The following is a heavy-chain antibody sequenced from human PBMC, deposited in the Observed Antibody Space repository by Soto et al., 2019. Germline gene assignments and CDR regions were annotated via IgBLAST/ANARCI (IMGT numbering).Heavy chain of an antibody. CDR1: GGSISRYF. V-gene: IGHV4-59*01. D-gene: IGHD2-21*01. Sequence: SETLSLTCTVSGGSISRYFWSWIRQPPGKGLEWIGYIYYSGTTNYNPSLKSRVTISVDTSKNQFSLKLSSVTAAGTAVYYCASIHVGGAVDYFDYWGQGTLVTVSS. CDR2: IYYSGTT. J-gene: IGHJ4*02. CDR3: ASIHVGGAVDYFDY.